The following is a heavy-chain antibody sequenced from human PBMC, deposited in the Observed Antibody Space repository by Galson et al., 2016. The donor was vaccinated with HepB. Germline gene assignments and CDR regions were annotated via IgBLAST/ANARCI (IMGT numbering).Heavy chain of an antibody. CDR2: IWYEGINK. J-gene: IGHJ5*02. D-gene: IGHD4-23*01. CDR3: ARQYGDFGGGWFDP. V-gene: IGHV3-33*01. CDR1: GFIFSRYG. Sequence: SLRLSCAASGFIFSRYGMHWVRQAPGRGLEWVAGIWYEGINKYYGDSVKGRFTISRDNSKNTLYLQMNSLRVEDTAVYYCARQYGDFGGGWFDPWGQGTLVTVSS.